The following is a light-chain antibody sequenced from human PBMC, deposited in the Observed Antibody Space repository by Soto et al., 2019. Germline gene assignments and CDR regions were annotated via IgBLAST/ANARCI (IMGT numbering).Light chain of an antibody. V-gene: IGKV1-39*01. J-gene: IGKJ4*01. CDR3: QQTCSAPRT. CDR1: QSISSY. Sequence: DIQMTQSPPSLSASVGDTVTITCRASQSISSYLNWYQVRPGKAPTLLIYASFSLDGGISSRFSGSGAGTDFTLTIRNLQPEDSATYVCQQTCSAPRTFGAGTQVEI. CDR2: ASF.